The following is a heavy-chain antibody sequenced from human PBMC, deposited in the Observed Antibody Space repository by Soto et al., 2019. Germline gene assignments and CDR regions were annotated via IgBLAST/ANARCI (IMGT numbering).Heavy chain of an antibody. CDR2: IWYDGSNK. V-gene: IGHV3-33*01. J-gene: IGHJ6*02. Sequence: QVQLVESGGGVVQPGRSLRLSCAASGFTFSSYGMHWVRQAPGKGLEWVAVIWYDGSNKYYADSVKGRFTISRDNSKNTLYLQMNSLRAEDTAVYYCARDTNYYGSGSRGEDYYYYGMDVWGQGTTVTVSS. D-gene: IGHD3-10*01. CDR3: ARDTNYYGSGSRGEDYYYYGMDV. CDR1: GFTFSSYG.